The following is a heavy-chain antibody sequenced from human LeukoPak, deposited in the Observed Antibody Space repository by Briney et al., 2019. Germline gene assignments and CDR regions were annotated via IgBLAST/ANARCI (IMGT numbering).Heavy chain of an antibody. CDR2: IYHSGST. Sequence: SETLSLTCTVSGYSISSGYYWGWIRQPPGKGLEWIGSIYHSGSTYYNPSLKSRVTISVDTSKNQFSLKLSSVTAADTAVYYCARGDGGNTFHYYYYMDVWGIGTTVTVSS. CDR1: GYSISSGYY. J-gene: IGHJ6*03. D-gene: IGHD4-23*01. CDR3: ARGDGGNTFHYYYYMDV. V-gene: IGHV4-38-2*02.